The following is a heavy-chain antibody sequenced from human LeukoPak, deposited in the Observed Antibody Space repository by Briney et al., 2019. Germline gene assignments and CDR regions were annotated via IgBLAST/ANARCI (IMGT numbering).Heavy chain of an antibody. CDR1: GFTFSSYA. CDR2: ISGSGGST. CDR3: AKVTSSTSSNYYYYYYGMDV. V-gene: IGHV3-23*01. J-gene: IGHJ6*02. D-gene: IGHD2-2*01. Sequence: GGSLRLSCAASGFTFSSYAMSWVRQAPGKGLEWVSAISGSGGSTYYADSVKGRFTISRDNSKNTLYLQMNSLRAEDTVVYYCAKVTSSTSSNYYYYYYGMDVWGQGTTVTVSS.